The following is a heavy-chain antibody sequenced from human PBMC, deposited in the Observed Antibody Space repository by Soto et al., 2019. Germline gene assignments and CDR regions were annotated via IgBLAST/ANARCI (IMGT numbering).Heavy chain of an antibody. CDR3: ATLRFGLHYDFWSGYYTNNWFDP. Sequence: ASVKVSCKVSGYTLTELSMHWVRQAPGKGLEWMGGFDPEDGETIYAQKFQGRVTMTEDTSTGTAYMELSSLRSEDTAVYYCATLRFGLHYDFWSGYYTNNWFDPWGQGTLVTVSS. CDR2: FDPEDGET. D-gene: IGHD3-3*01. V-gene: IGHV1-24*01. J-gene: IGHJ5*02. CDR1: GYTLTELS.